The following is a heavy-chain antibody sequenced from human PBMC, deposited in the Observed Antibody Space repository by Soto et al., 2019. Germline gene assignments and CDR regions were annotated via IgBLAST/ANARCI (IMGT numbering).Heavy chain of an antibody. J-gene: IGHJ5*02. Sequence: QVQLQESGPGLVKPSETLSLTCTVSGGSISSYYWSWIRQPPGKGLEWIGYIYYSGSTNYNPSLKSRVTISVDTSKNQFSLKLSSVTAADTAVYYCARAPGVYAIPGWFDPWGQGTLVTVSS. CDR2: IYYSGST. V-gene: IGHV4-59*01. CDR1: GGSISSYY. D-gene: IGHD2-8*01. CDR3: ARAPGVYAIPGWFDP.